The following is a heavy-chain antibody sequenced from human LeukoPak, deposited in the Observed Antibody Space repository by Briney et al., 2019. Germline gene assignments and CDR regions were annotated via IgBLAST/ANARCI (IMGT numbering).Heavy chain of an antibody. CDR2: IIPIFSTS. D-gene: IGHD3-16*01. V-gene: IGHV1-69*13. CDR1: GGTFSSYA. Sequence: GASVKVSCKASGGTFSSYAISWVRQAPGQGLEWMGGIIPIFSTSNYAQKFQGRVTITADESTSTAYMELSSLRSEDTAVYYCARVGESQRVDYWGQGTLVTVSS. J-gene: IGHJ4*02. CDR3: ARVGESQRVDY.